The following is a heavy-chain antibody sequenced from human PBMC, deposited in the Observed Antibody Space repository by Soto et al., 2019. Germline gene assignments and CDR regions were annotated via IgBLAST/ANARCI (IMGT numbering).Heavy chain of an antibody. CDR1: GFSFIDAW. V-gene: IGHV3-15*07. CDR3: VRDSPGYSRGADD. Sequence: DVRLVESGGGLVQPGGSLRLTCAASGFSFIDAWMNWVRQVPGKGLEWVGHIKSRPAGGTTVYAAPVQGRFSISRDDSRNTVYLQMNSLRTEDTALYYCVRDSPGYSRGADDWGQGTLVTVSS. J-gene: IGHJ4*02. D-gene: IGHD5-12*01. CDR2: IKSRPAGGTT.